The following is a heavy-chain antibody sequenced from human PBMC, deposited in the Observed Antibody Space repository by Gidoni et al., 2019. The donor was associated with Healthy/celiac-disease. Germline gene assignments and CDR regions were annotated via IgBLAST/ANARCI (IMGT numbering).Heavy chain of an antibody. V-gene: IGHV3-49*04. CDR1: GFTFGDYA. Sequence: EVQLVESGGGLVQPGRSLRLSCTASGFTFGDYAMSWVRQAPGKGLEWVGVIRSKAYGGTTEYAASVKGGFTISRDDSKSIAYLQMNSLKTEDTAVYYCMSGSKGYWGQGTLVTVSS. CDR3: MSGSKGY. D-gene: IGHD1-26*01. J-gene: IGHJ4*02. CDR2: IRSKAYGGTT.